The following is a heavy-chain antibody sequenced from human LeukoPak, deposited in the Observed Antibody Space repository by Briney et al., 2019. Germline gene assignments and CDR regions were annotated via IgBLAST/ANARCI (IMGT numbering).Heavy chain of an antibody. V-gene: IGHV4-39*01. Sequence: SETLSLTCTVSGGSISGSSYYWGWIRQPPGKGLEWIGSIYYSGSTYYNPSLKSRVTISVDTSKNQFSLKLSSVTAADTALYYCARRGLGIGYWGQGTLVTVSS. D-gene: IGHD7-27*01. CDR1: GGSISGSSYY. J-gene: IGHJ4*02. CDR2: IYYSGST. CDR3: ARRGLGIGY.